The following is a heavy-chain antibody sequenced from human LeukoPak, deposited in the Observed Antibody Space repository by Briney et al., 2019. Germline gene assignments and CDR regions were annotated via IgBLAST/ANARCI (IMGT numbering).Heavy chain of an antibody. CDR2: IYYSGST. J-gene: IGHJ4*02. V-gene: IGHV4-59*11. D-gene: IGHD5-24*01. Sequence: SETLSLTCIVSAGSITSHYWTWIRQPPGERLEYIGNIYYSGSTNYNPSLKSRVSISIDTSKNQFSLKLSSVTAADTAVYYCARGPGMATIKDWGQGTLVTVSS. CDR1: AGSITSHY. CDR3: ARGPGMATIKD.